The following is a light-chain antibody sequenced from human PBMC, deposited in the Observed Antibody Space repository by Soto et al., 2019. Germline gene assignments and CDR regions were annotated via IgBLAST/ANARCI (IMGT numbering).Light chain of an antibody. CDR3: GSWDSSLSAYV. CDR2: DDN. J-gene: IGLJ1*01. V-gene: IGLV1-51*01. Sequence: QAVVTQPPSVSAAPGQKVTISCSGSSSNIGGNSVSWYQQLPGTAPKLLIYDDNKLPSGIPDRFSGSKSGTSATLGITGFQTGDEADYYCGSWDSSLSAYVFGTGTKLTVL. CDR1: SSNIGGNS.